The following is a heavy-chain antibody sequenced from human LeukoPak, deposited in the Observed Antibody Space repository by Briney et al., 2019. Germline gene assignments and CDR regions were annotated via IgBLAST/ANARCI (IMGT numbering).Heavy chain of an antibody. V-gene: IGHV4-4*09. D-gene: IGHD2-15*01. CDR2: IYSTGTT. CDR3: ARLVVSQGVGKFYFKY. J-gene: IGHJ4*02. Sequence: SETLSLTCTVSGGSARGHSWSWVRQSPGKGVEWIGDIYSTGTTNYNPSFESRLSISVDAARNLFSLRLSSVTAADTAVYYCARLVVSQGVGKFYFKYWGQGALVTVSS. CDR1: GGSARGHS.